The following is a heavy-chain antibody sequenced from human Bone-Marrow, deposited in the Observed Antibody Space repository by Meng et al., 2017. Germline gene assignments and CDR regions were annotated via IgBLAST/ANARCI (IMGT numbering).Heavy chain of an antibody. V-gene: IGHV3-7*01. CDR2: IIQDGSEK. CDR1: RFTFSSYW. CDR3: ARTPSPHYYDSSGQFDY. J-gene: IGHJ4*02. Sequence: GGSLRLSCAASRFTFSSYWMGWVRQAPGKGLEWVANIIQDGSEKYYVDSVKGRFTISRDNVKNSLYLQMNSPRAEDTAVYYCARTPSPHYYDSSGQFDYWGQGTLVTVSS. D-gene: IGHD3-22*01.